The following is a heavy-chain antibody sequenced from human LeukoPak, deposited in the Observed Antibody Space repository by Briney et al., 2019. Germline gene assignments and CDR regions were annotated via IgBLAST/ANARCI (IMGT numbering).Heavy chain of an antibody. J-gene: IGHJ4*02. V-gene: IGHV3-9*01. Sequence: GGSLRLSCAASGFTFDDYAMHWVRQAPGKGLEWVSGISWNSGSIGYADSVKGRFTISRDNSKNTVYLQMNSLRGEDTAVYYCAKTVEYHDTTGWRFDNWGQGTLVIVSS. D-gene: IGHD3-22*01. CDR1: GFTFDDYA. CDR3: AKTVEYHDTTGWRFDN. CDR2: ISWNSGSI.